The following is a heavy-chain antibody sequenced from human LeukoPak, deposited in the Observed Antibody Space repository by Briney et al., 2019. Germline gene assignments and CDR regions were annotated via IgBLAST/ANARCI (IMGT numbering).Heavy chain of an antibody. CDR3: TTDPDYYGSGSYYIPEYYFDY. Sequence: GGSLRLSCEGSGFTFSNAWINWVRQAPGKGLEWVGRIRSKTDGGTTDYAAPVKGRFTISRDDSKNTVFLQMSSLKTEDTAVYYCTTDPDYYGSGSYYIPEYYFDYWGQGTLVTVSS. CDR1: GFTFSNAW. J-gene: IGHJ4*02. D-gene: IGHD3-10*01. V-gene: IGHV3-15*01. CDR2: IRSKTDGGTT.